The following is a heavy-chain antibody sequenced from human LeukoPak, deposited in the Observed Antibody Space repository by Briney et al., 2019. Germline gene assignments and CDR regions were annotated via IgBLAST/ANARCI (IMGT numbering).Heavy chain of an antibody. V-gene: IGHV4-30-4*01. CDR2: IYYSGST. Sequence: SQTLSLTCTVSGGSISSGDYYWSWIRQPPGKGLEWTGYIYYSGSTYYNPSLKSRVTISVDTSKNQFSLKLSSVTAADTAVYYCAREGELMVYAISYWGQGTLVTVSS. J-gene: IGHJ4*02. D-gene: IGHD2-8*01. CDR3: AREGELMVYAISY. CDR1: GGSISSGDYY.